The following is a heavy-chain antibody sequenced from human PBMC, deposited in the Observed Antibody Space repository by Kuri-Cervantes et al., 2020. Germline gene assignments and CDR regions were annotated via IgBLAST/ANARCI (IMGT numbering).Heavy chain of an antibody. CDR3: ARETDYGDYVNFDY. D-gene: IGHD4-17*01. Sequence: ALVKVSCKASGYTFTGYYMHWVRQAPGQGLEWMGWINPNSGGTNYAQKFQGWVTMTRDTSISTAYMELSRLRSDDTAVYYCARETDYGDYVNFDYWGQGTLVTVSS. V-gene: IGHV1-2*04. CDR1: GYTFTGYY. J-gene: IGHJ4*02. CDR2: INPNSGGT.